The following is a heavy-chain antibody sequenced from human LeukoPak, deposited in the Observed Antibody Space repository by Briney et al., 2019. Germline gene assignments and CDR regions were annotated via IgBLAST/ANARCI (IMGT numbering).Heavy chain of an antibody. J-gene: IGHJ4*02. V-gene: IGHV3-30*18. CDR1: GFTFSSYG. CDR2: ISYDGKVK. Sequence: GGSLRLSCAASGFTFSSYGMHWVRQAPGKGLEWVAVISYDGKVKYYADSVKGRFTISRDNSKSTLYLEMNSLRGEDTAVYYCAKERLTKVSHETDYWGQGALVTVSS. CDR3: AKERLTKVSHETDY. D-gene: IGHD5/OR15-5a*01.